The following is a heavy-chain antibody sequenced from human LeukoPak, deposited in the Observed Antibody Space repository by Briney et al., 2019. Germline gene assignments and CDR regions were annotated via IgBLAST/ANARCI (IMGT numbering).Heavy chain of an antibody. CDR3: ARGRYCSSTSCYTSFDY. D-gene: IGHD2-2*02. V-gene: IGHV3-74*01. CDR2: INSDGSST. J-gene: IGHJ4*02. Sequence: QPGGSLILSCATSGFTFGTHWMHWVRQAPGKGPACVSRINSDGSSTHYADSVKGRFTISRDNAKNSLYLQMNSLRAEDTAVYYCARGRYCSSTSCYTSFDYWGLGTLVTVSS. CDR1: GFTFGTHW.